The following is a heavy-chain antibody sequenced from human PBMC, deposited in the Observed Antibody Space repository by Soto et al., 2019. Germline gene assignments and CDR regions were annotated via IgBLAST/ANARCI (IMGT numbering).Heavy chain of an antibody. CDR1: GYTFTGYY. CDR2: INPNSGGT. Sequence: GASVKVSCKASGYTFTGYYMHWVRQAPGQGLEWMGWINPNSGGTNYAQKFQGWVTTTRDTSISTAYMELSRLRSDDTAVYYCARGERLPLIFGVVTPFDYWGQGTLVTVSS. D-gene: IGHD3-3*01. J-gene: IGHJ4*02. CDR3: ARGERLPLIFGVVTPFDY. V-gene: IGHV1-2*04.